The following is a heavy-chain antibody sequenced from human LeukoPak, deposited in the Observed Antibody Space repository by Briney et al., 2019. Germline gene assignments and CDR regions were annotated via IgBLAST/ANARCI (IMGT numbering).Heavy chain of an antibody. J-gene: IGHJ5*02. CDR3: ARDPVTTKYNWFDP. CDR1: GYTFTGYY. D-gene: IGHD4-17*01. Sequence: GASVKVSCKASGYTFTGYYMHWVRQAPGQGLEWMGWINPNSGGTNYAQKFQGRVTMTRDTSISTAYMELSRLRTDDTAVYYCARDPVTTKYNWFDPWGQGILVTVSS. CDR2: INPNSGGT. V-gene: IGHV1-2*02.